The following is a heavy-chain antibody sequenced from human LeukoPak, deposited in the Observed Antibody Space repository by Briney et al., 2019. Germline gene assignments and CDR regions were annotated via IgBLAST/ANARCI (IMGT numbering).Heavy chain of an antibody. CDR1: GFTFSTYF. V-gene: IGHV3-30-3*01. CDR3: ARERQDTIRHSGAFDI. Sequence: AGSLRLSCAASGFTFSTYFMHRVRQAPGKGLEWEADIASDGSHTFYVESVKGRFTISRDNSKNTLYLQMNSLRVEETAVYFCARERQDTIRHSGAFDIWGQGTMVTVSS. CDR2: IASDGSHT. J-gene: IGHJ3*02. D-gene: IGHD2-21*01.